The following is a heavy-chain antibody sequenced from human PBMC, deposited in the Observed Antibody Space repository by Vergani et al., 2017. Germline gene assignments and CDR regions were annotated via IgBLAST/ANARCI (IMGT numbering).Heavy chain of an antibody. CDR3: ARNPDSGSYDFDY. CDR2: IWYDGSNK. CDR1: GFTFSSYG. J-gene: IGHJ4*02. V-gene: IGHV3-33*01. D-gene: IGHD1-26*01. Sequence: QVQLVESGGGVVQPGRSLRLSCAASGFTFSSYGMHWVRQAPGKGLEWVAVIWYDGSNKYYADSMKGRFTISRDNSKNTLYLQMNSLRAEDTAVYYCARNPDSGSYDFDYWGQGTLVTVSS.